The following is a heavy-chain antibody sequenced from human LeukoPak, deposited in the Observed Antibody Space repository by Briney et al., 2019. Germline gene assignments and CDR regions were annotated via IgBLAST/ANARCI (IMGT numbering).Heavy chain of an antibody. CDR3: ARERGYDFWSGYYDPGDY. D-gene: IGHD3-3*01. Sequence: GGSLRLSCAASGFTFSSYGMHWVRQAPGKGLEWVAVIWYDGSNKYYADSVKGRFTISRDNSKNTLYLQMNSLRAEDTAVYYCARERGYDFWSGYYDPGDYWGQGTLVTVSS. J-gene: IGHJ4*02. V-gene: IGHV3-33*01. CDR2: IWYDGSNK. CDR1: GFTFSSYG.